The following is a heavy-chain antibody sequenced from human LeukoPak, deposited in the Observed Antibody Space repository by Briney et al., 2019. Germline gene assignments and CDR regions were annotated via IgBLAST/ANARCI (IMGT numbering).Heavy chain of an antibody. CDR1: GGSISSYY. J-gene: IGHJ6*02. CDR2: IYYSGST. CDR3: ARDSGSDYYYGMDV. V-gene: IGHV4-59*01. Sequence: PSETLSLTCTVSGGSISSYYWSWIRQPPGKGLEWIGYIYYSGSTNYNPSLKSRVTISVDTSKNQFSLKLSSVTAADTAVYYCARDSGSDYYYGMDVWGQGTTVTVSS. D-gene: IGHD3-10*01.